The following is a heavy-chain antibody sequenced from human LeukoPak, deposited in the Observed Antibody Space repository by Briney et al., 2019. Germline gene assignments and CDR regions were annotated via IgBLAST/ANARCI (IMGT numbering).Heavy chain of an antibody. D-gene: IGHD6-13*01. CDR1: GFTVSSNY. J-gene: IGHJ4*02. CDR2: IYSGGST. Sequence: PGGSLRLSCAASGFTVSSNYMSWVRQAPGKGLEWVSIIYSGGSTYYADSVKGRFTISRDNSKNTLYLQMNSLRAEDTAVYFCASLNRGSSWYEVYFGYWGQGTLVTVSS. CDR3: ASLNRGSSWYEVYFGY. V-gene: IGHV3-66*01.